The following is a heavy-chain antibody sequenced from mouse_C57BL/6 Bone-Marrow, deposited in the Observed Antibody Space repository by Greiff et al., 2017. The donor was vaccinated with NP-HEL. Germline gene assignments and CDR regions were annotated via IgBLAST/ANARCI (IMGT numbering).Heavy chain of an antibody. J-gene: IGHJ3*01. Sequence: VQLQQPGAELVMPGASVKLSCKASGYTFTSYWMHWVKQRPGQGLEWIGEIDPSDSYTNYYQKFKGKSTLTVDKSSSTAYMQLSSLTSEDSAVYYCVRSSPSWFAYWGQGTLVTVSA. D-gene: IGHD1-1*01. CDR2: IDPSDSYT. V-gene: IGHV1-69*01. CDR1: GYTFTSYW. CDR3: VRSSPSWFAY.